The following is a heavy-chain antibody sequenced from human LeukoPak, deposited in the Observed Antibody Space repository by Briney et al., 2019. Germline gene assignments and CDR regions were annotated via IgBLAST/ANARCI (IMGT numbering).Heavy chain of an antibody. D-gene: IGHD3-10*01. V-gene: IGHV3-23*01. CDR2: ISGSGGST. Sequence: SGGSLRLSCAASGFTFSSYGMSWVRQAPGKGLEWVSAISGSGGSTYYADSVKGRFTISRDNSKNTLYLQMNSLRAEDTAVYYCAKGHNYYGSGSYYYFDYWGQGTLVTVSS. J-gene: IGHJ4*02. CDR3: AKGHNYYGSGSYYYFDY. CDR1: GFTFSSYG.